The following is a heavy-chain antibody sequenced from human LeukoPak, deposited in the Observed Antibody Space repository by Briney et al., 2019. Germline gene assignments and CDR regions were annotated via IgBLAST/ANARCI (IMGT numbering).Heavy chain of an antibody. CDR3: ARDKGGGYGGYFDY. V-gene: IGHV1-69*05. D-gene: IGHD4-23*01. J-gene: IGHJ4*02. CDR2: IIPIFGTA. CDR1: GGTFSSYA. Sequence: ASVKVSCKASGGTFSSYAISWVRQAPGQGLEWMGGIIPIFGTANYAQKFQGRVTITTDESTSRAYMELSSLRSEDTAVYYCARDKGGGYGGYFDYWGQGTLVTVSS.